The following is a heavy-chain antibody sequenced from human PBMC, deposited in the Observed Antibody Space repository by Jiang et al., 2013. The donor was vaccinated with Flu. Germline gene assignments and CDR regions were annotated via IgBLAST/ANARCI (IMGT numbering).Heavy chain of an antibody. J-gene: IGHJ4*02. CDR3: AKDSTITIFGVVPSLDY. D-gene: IGHD3-3*01. Sequence: PGRSLRLSCAASGFTFSSYGMHWVRQAPGKGLGWVAVISYDGSNKYYADSVKGRFTISRDNSKNTLYLQMNSLRAEDTAVYYCAKDSTITIFGVVPSLDYWGQGTLVTVSS. V-gene: IGHV3-30*18. CDR2: ISYDGSNK. CDR1: GFTFSSYG.